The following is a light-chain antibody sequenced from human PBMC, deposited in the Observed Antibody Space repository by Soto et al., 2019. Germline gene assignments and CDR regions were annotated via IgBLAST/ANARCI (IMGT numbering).Light chain of an antibody. CDR1: SSDVGGYNY. Sequence: QSALTQPPSASGSPGQSVTISCTGTSSDVGGYNYVSWYQHHPGEAPKLMIYEVNKRPSGVPDRFSGSKSGNTASLTVSGLQAEDEADYYCSSYAGSNNLVFGGGTKVTVL. CDR2: EVN. V-gene: IGLV2-8*01. J-gene: IGLJ2*01. CDR3: SSYAGSNNLV.